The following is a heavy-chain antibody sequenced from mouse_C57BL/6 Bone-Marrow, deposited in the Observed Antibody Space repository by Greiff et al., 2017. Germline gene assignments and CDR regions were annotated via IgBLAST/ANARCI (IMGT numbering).Heavy chain of an antibody. CDR1: GYTFTSYW. D-gene: IGHD1-1*01. CDR2: IHPNSGST. CDR3: ARGRGFGLLPFYYAMDV. J-gene: IGHJ4*01. V-gene: IGHV1-64*01. Sequence: QVQLQQPGAELVKPGASVKLSCKASGYTFTSYWMHWVKQRTGQGLEWIGMIHPNSGSTNYNEKFKSKATLTVDKSSSTAYMQLSSLTSEDSAVYYCARGRGFGLLPFYYAMDVWGQGTSVTGSS.